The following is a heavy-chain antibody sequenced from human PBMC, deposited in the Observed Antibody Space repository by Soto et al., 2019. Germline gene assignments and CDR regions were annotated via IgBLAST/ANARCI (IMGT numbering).Heavy chain of an antibody. V-gene: IGHV4-61*08. CDR1: GGSISSGDYY. CDR2: IYYSGST. D-gene: IGHD3-22*01. J-gene: IGHJ4*02. Sequence: SETLSLTCAVSGGSISSGDYYWSWIRQPPGKGLEWIGYIYYSGSTYYNPSLKSRVTISVDTSKNQFSLKLSSVTAADTAVYYCARGYYDSSGYYYDYWGQGTLVTVSS. CDR3: ARGYYDSSGYYYDY.